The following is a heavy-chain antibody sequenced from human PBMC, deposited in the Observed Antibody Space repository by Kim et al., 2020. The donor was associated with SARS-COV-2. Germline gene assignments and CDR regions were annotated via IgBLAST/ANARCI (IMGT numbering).Heavy chain of an antibody. CDR1: GFTFSSYG. CDR2: IWYDGSNK. D-gene: IGHD2-15*01. CDR3: AKVGGYCSGGSCYSGGFDY. J-gene: IGHJ4*02. V-gene: IGHV3-33*06. Sequence: GGSLRLSCAASGFTFSSYGMHWVRQAPGKGLEWVAVIWYDGSNKYYADSVKGRFTISRDNSKNTLYLQMNSLRAEDTAVYYCAKVGGYCSGGSCYSGGFDYWGQGTLVTVSS.